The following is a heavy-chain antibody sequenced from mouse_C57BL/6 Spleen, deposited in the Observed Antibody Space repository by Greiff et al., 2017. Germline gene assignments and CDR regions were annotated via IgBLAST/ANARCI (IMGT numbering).Heavy chain of an antibody. D-gene: IGHD2-2*01. Sequence: VQLQQSGPELVKPGASVKISCKASGYAFSSSWMNWVKQRPGKSLEWIGRIYPGDGDTNYNGKFKGKATLTADKSSSTAYMQLNSLASEDSAVYFCARGGWLPYFDYWGQGTTLTVSS. CDR2: IYPGDGDT. CDR1: GYAFSSSW. CDR3: ARGGWLPYFDY. J-gene: IGHJ2*01. V-gene: IGHV1-82*01.